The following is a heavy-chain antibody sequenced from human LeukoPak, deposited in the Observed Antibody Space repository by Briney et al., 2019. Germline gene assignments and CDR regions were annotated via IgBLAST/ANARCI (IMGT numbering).Heavy chain of an antibody. D-gene: IGHD3-9*01. CDR3: AKGGTYYDILTGYDY. V-gene: IGHV3-30*18. J-gene: IGHJ4*02. CDR1: GITFSSYG. CDR2: ISYDGSNK. Sequence: PGGSLRLSCAASGITFSSYGMHWVRQAPGKGLEWVAVISYDGSNKYYADSVKGRFTISRDNSKNTLYLQMNSLRAEDTAVYYCAKGGTYYDILTGYDYWGQGTLVTVSS.